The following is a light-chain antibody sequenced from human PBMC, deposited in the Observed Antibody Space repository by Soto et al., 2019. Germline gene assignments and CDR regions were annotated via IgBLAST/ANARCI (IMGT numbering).Light chain of an antibody. J-gene: IGKJ1*01. CDR3: QQYISYWT. V-gene: IGKV1-5*01. CDR2: DAS. Sequence: DIQMTQSPPTLSASVGDRVSMTCRASQNINKRLAWYQQKPGKAPKFLISDASNLERGVPSRFSGSGSGTEFTLTINCLQPDDIATYYCQQYISYWTFGQGTKVEIK. CDR1: QNINKR.